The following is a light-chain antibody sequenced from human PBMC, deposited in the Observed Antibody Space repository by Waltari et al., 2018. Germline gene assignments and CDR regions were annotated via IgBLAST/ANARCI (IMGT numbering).Light chain of an antibody. CDR2: TNN. Sequence: QSVLTQPPSASGTPGQRVTIACSGSSPNIGRNTVHWYQQLPGTAPTLLIYTNNQRPSGVPGRFSGSKSGTSASLAISGLQSEDEADYYCAAWDDSLKRVVFGGGTKLTVL. V-gene: IGLV1-44*01. CDR3: AAWDDSLKRVV. J-gene: IGLJ2*01. CDR1: SPNIGRNT.